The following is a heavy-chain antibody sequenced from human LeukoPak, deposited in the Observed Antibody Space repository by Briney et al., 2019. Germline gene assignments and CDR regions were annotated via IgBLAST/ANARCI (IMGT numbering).Heavy chain of an antibody. CDR1: GYSINSGYY. CDR2: INHSGST. V-gene: IGHV4-34*01. D-gene: IGHD3-22*01. Sequence: KPSETLSLTCTVSGYSINSGYYWSWIRQPPGKGLEWIGEINHSGSTNYNPSLKSRVTISVDTSKNQFSLKLSSVTAADTAVYYCARRLNGMIVVVTTLHDYWGQGTLVTVSS. J-gene: IGHJ4*02. CDR3: ARRLNGMIVVVTTLHDY.